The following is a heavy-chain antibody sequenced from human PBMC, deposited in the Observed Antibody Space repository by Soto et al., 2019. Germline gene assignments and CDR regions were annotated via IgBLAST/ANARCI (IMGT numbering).Heavy chain of an antibody. Sequence: PSETLSLTCTVSGGSISSSSYYWGWIRQPPGKGQEWIGSIYYSGSTYYNPSLKSRVTISVDTSKNQFSLKLSSVTAADTAVYYCARRGELAIAAAGTGYYYYGMDVWGQGTTVTVSS. J-gene: IGHJ6*02. CDR3: ARRGELAIAAAGTGYYYYGMDV. CDR2: IYYSGST. D-gene: IGHD6-13*01. V-gene: IGHV4-39*01. CDR1: GGSISSSSYY.